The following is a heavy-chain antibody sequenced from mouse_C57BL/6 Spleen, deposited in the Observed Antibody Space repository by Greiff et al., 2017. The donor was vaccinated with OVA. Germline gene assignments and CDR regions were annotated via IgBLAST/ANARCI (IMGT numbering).Heavy chain of an antibody. Sequence: EVMLVESGGGLVQPKGSLKLSCAASGFSFNTYAMNWVRQAPGKGLEWVARIRSKSNNYATYYADSVKDRFTISRDDSESMLYLQMNNLKTEDTAMYYCVRHEGYYAMDYWGQGTSVTVSS. J-gene: IGHJ4*01. CDR2: IRSKSNNYAT. CDR3: VRHEGYYAMDY. V-gene: IGHV10-1*01. CDR1: GFSFNTYA.